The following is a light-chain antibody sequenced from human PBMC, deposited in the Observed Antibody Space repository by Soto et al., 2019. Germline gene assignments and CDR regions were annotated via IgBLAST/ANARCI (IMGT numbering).Light chain of an antibody. J-gene: IGLJ1*01. Sequence: QSALTQPPSVSGSPGQSVTISCTGTSTDFVGYNRVSWYQQPPGTAPKLMIYEVSKRPSGVPDRFSGSKSGNTASLTISGLQAADEADYYCSLYTSENAYVFGNGTKVT. CDR2: EVS. V-gene: IGLV2-18*01. CDR3: SLYTSENAYV. CDR1: STDFVGYNR.